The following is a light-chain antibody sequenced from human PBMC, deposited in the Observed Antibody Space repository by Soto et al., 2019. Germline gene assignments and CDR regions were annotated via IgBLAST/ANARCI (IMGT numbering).Light chain of an antibody. Sequence: EIVMTQSPATLSVSPGERATLSCRASQSVSTNLAWYQQKRGQAPRLLIYDASSRATGIPDRFSGGGSGTDFTLTISRLEPEDFAVYYCQQFSSYPLTFGGGTKVDIK. CDR1: QSVSTN. V-gene: IGKV3-20*01. CDR3: QQFSSYPLT. J-gene: IGKJ4*01. CDR2: DAS.